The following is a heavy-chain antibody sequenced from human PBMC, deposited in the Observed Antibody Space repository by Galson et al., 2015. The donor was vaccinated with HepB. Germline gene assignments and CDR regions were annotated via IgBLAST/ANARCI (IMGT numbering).Heavy chain of an antibody. D-gene: IGHD3-22*01. CDR1: GFSFSTTGVG. CDR2: IYWDDDK. CDR3: AQGATNIDSSGYYYSLFHY. V-gene: IGHV2-5*02. Sequence: ALVKPTQTLTLTCTFSGFSFSTTGVGVGWIRQPPGKALEWLALIYWDDDKRYKPSLKSRLTITKDTSKNQVVLTMTNMDPVDTATYYCAQGATNIDSSGYYYSLFHYWGQGTLVTVSS. J-gene: IGHJ4*02.